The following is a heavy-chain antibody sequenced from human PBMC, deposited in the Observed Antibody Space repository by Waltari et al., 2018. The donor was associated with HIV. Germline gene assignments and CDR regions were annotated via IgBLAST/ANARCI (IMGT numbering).Heavy chain of an antibody. CDR2: INPDNGGT. Sequence: QVQLVQSGAEVKKPGASVKISCKASGYTFHGYYMPWVRQAPGQGLEWMGWINPDNGGTKYAQKFQGRVTMTRDTSISTAYMELSRLRSDDTAVYYCARDICNGGSCYSYYFDYWGQGTLVTVSS. V-gene: IGHV1-2*02. J-gene: IGHJ4*02. CDR3: ARDICNGGSCYSYYFDY. D-gene: IGHD2-15*01. CDR1: GYTFHGYY.